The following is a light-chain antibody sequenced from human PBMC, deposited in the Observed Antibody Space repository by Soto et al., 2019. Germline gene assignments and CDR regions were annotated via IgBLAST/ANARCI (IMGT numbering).Light chain of an antibody. CDR1: SSDVGYYDY. Sequence: QSALTQPPSASGFPGQSVTISCTGTSSDVGYYDYVSWYQQHPGKAPKLVIYEVTKRPSGVPDRVSASKSGNTASLTVYGLRAEDEADYYCSSYAGSNNFVFGSGTKVTVL. CDR3: SSYAGSNNFV. J-gene: IGLJ1*01. V-gene: IGLV2-8*01. CDR2: EVT.